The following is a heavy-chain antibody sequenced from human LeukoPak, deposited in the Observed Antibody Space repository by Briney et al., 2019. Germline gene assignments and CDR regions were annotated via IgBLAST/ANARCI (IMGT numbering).Heavy chain of an antibody. CDR1: GYTFTSYG. J-gene: IGHJ6*03. CDR2: ISVYNGNT. V-gene: IGHV1-18*01. D-gene: IGHD5-18*01. Sequence: ASVTVSCKASGYTFTSYGISWVRQAPGQGLEWMGWISVYNGNTYYAQKFQGRVTMTTDISTSTAYMELRSLRSDDTAVYYCARVLVDNYGHYYYYMDVWGKGTTVTVSS. CDR3: ARVLVDNYGHYYYYMDV.